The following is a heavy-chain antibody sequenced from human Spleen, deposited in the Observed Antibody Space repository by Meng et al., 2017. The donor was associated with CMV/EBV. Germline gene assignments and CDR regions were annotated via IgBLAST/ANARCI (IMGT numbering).Heavy chain of an antibody. J-gene: IGHJ4*02. Sequence: SVKVSCKASGGTFSSYAISWVRQAPGQGLEWMGGIIPIFGTANYAQKFQGRVTITTDESTSTAYMELRSLRSEDTAVYYCARGGKGWELPYFDYWGQGTLVTVSS. D-gene: IGHD1-26*01. V-gene: IGHV1-69*05. CDR1: GGTFSSYA. CDR3: ARGGKGWELPYFDY. CDR2: IIPIFGTA.